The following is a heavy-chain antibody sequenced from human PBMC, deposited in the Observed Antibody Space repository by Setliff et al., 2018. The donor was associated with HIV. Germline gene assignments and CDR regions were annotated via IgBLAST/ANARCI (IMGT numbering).Heavy chain of an antibody. CDR3: ARDHGMWDYGGNVLLREYFLH. Sequence: ASVKVSCKASGYTFDSYGISWVRQAPGQGLEWMGWITDYNGNTNYAQKLQGRVTMTTDTSTSTAYMELRSLRSDDTAVYYCARDHGMWDYGGNVLLREYFLHWGQGTLVTVSS. V-gene: IGHV1-18*01. CDR1: GYTFDSYG. D-gene: IGHD4-17*01. J-gene: IGHJ1*01. CDR2: ITDYNGNT.